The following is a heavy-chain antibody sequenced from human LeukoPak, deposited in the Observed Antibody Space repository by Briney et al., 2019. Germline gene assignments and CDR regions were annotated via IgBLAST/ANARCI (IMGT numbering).Heavy chain of an antibody. CDR1: GGSISSGGYY. V-gene: IGHV4-30-2*01. Sequence: SETLSLTCTVSGGSISSGGYYWSWIRQPPGKGLEWIGYIYHSGSTYYNPSLKSRVTISVDRSKNQFSLKLSSVTAADTAVYYCARGYTPMAYFDYWGQGTLVTVSS. D-gene: IGHD5-18*01. CDR3: ARGYTPMAYFDY. CDR2: IYHSGST. J-gene: IGHJ4*02.